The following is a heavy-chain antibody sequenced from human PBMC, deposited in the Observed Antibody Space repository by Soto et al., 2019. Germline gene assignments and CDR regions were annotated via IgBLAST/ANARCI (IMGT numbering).Heavy chain of an antibody. CDR2: IIPIFGTA. J-gene: IGHJ4*02. Sequence: SVKVSCKASGGTFNNYAISWVRQAPGQGLEWVGGIIPIFGTADYAQKFQGRVTITADESTSTAYMELSSLRSEDTAVYYCVRVAISSSSSYWGQGSLVTVSS. D-gene: IGHD6-6*01. CDR1: GGTFNNYA. CDR3: VRVAISSSSSY. V-gene: IGHV1-69*13.